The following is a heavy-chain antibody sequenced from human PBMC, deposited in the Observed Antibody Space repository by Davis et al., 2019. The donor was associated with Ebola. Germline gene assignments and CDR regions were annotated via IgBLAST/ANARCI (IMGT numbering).Heavy chain of an antibody. CDR2: INHSGRT. Sequence: SQTLSLTCSVYGWSFRAYYWSWIRHPPGKGLVCLGEINHSGRTNYNPSLKSRVTISVDTSKNQFSLKLSSVTAAETAVYYCARGRRYSYGPPRYWGQGTLVTVSS. CDR1: GWSFRAYY. V-gene: IGHV4-34*01. D-gene: IGHD5-18*01. CDR3: ARGRRYSYGPPRY. J-gene: IGHJ4*02.